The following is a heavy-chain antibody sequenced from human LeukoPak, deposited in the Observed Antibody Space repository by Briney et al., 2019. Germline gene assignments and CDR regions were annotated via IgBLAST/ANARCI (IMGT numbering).Heavy chain of an antibody. Sequence: ASVKVSCQASGYTFTSYGISWVRQAPGQRLEWMGWISPYNVNTNYAQKLQGRVSMTTDTSTSTAYMELRSLRSDDTAVYYCARETSGSYIGTCDSWGQGTLVTVSS. CDR2: ISPYNVNT. CDR1: GYTFTSYG. V-gene: IGHV1-18*01. CDR3: ARETSGSYIGTCDS. J-gene: IGHJ4*02. D-gene: IGHD1-26*01.